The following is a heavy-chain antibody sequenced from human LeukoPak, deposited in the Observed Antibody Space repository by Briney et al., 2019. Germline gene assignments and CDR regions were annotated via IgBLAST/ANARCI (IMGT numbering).Heavy chain of an antibody. Sequence: SETLSLTCTVSGGSISSSYWSWIRQPAGKGLEWIGRIYSSGSIKCNPSLKSRVTMSVDTSENQVSLKLRSVTAADTAIYYCARIHRRADSSGYYYEDWYFDLWGRGTLVTVSS. CDR1: GGSISSSY. J-gene: IGHJ2*01. CDR3: ARIHRRADSSGYYYEDWYFDL. CDR2: IYSSGSI. V-gene: IGHV4-4*07. D-gene: IGHD3-22*01.